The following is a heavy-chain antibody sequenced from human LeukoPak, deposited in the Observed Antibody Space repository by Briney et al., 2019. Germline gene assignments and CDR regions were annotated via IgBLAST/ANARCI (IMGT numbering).Heavy chain of an antibody. J-gene: IGHJ3*02. V-gene: IGHV3-23*01. CDR1: GFTFSSYA. D-gene: IGHD6-25*01. CDR2: ISGSGGST. CDR3: AKDRTLYSSGAFDI. Sequence: GGSLRLSCAASGFTFSSYAMSWVRQAPGKGLELVSAISGSGGSTYYADSMKGRFTISRDNSKNTLYLQMNSLRAEDTAVYYCAKDRTLYSSGAFDIWGQGTMVTVSS.